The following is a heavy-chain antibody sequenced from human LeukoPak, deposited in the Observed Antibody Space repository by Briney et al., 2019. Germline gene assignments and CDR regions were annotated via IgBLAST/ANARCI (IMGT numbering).Heavy chain of an antibody. CDR2: LSNSGSDI. CDR3: ARGHWRLDY. J-gene: IGHJ4*02. V-gene: IGHV3-11*01. CDR1: GFTFSDHY. D-gene: IGHD1-1*01. Sequence: GGSLRLSCAVSGFTFSDHYMTWIRQAPGKGLEYISYLSNSGSDIFYADSVKGRFSISRDNAKNSLYLQMNSLRAEDTAMYYCARGHWRLDYWGQGTLVTVSS.